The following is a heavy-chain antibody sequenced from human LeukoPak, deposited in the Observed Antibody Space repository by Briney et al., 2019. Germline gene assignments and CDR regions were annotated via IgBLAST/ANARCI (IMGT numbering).Heavy chain of an antibody. CDR3: ARDRGGIAVE. CDR2: ISSSSSYI. D-gene: IGHD6-19*01. J-gene: IGHJ4*02. CDR1: GFTFSSYR. Sequence: GGSLRLSCAASGFTFSSYRMTWVRQAPGKGLEWVSSISSSSSYIYYADSVKGRFTISRDNAKNSLYLQMNSLRAEDTAVYYCARDRGGIAVEGGQGTLVTVSS. V-gene: IGHV3-21*01.